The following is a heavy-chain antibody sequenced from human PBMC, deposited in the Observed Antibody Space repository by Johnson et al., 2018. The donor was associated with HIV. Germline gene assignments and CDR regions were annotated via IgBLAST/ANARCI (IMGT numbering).Heavy chain of an antibody. V-gene: IGHV3-11*04. CDR1: GFSFSDYV. CDR3: AKTTRGNWGSCFDI. D-gene: IGHD7-27*01. Sequence: QMQLVESGGGLVKPGGSLRLSCAASGFSFSDYVMSWIRQAPGKGLECISYISSSGTTIYYTDSVKGRFTISRDNAKNSLYLQLNSLRAEDTSLYYCAKTTRGNWGSCFDIWGRGTMVTVSS. CDR2: ISSSGTTI. J-gene: IGHJ3*02.